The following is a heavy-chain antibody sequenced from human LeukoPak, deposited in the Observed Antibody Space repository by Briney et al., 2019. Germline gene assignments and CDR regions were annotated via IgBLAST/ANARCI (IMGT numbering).Heavy chain of an antibody. CDR2: INHSGST. J-gene: IGHJ4*02. V-gene: IGHV4-34*01. Sequence: SETLSLTCTVSGGSISSYYWSWIRQPPGKGLEWIGEINHSGSTNYNPSLKSRVTISVDTSKNQFSLKLSSVTAADTAVYYCARGAHTRSTMVRGVIDYWGQGTLVTVSS. D-gene: IGHD3-10*01. CDR1: GGSISSYY. CDR3: ARGAHTRSTMVRGVIDY.